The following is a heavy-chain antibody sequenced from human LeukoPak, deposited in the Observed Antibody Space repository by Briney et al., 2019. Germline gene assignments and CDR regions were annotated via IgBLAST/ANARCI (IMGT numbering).Heavy chain of an antibody. Sequence: PGGFLRLSCVTSGFAFSYSEMTWVRQAPGKGLEWVSYISTTGSAIYYADSLKGRFTISRDNAKNSVYLQMNSLRAEDTGIYYCARVRMSIMDVWGQGTTVTVSS. CDR1: GFAFSYSE. CDR2: ISTTGSAI. V-gene: IGHV3-48*03. J-gene: IGHJ6*02. CDR3: ARVRMSIMDV. D-gene: IGHD6-6*01.